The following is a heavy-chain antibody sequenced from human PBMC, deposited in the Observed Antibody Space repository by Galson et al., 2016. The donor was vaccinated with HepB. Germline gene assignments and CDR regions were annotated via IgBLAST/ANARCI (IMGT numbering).Heavy chain of an antibody. CDR2: TYSKSKWHY. Sequence: CAISGDSVSNKNVAWNWIRQSPSRGLEWLGGTYSKSKWHYDYADSVKSRITINPDTSKNQFSLQLSSVTPEDTAVYYYARAATALRSGWRTLAPRFYYNGMDGWGQGTTVTVSS. CDR1: GDSVSNKNVA. D-gene: IGHD6-19*01. J-gene: IGHJ6*02. V-gene: IGHV6-1*01. CDR3: ARAATALRSGWRTLAPRFYYNGMDG.